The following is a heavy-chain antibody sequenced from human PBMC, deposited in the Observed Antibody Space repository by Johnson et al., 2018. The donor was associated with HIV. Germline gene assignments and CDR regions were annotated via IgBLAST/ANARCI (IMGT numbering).Heavy chain of an antibody. CDR2: IRYDGSNK. J-gene: IGHJ3*02. D-gene: IGHD3-9*01. CDR1: GFTFSSYG. V-gene: IGHV3-30*02. Sequence: QVQLVESGGGVVQPGGSLRLSCAASGFTFSSYGMHWVRQAPGKGLEWVAFIRYDGSNKYYADSVKGRFIISRDNSKNTLYLQMNSLRVEDTAVYYCAREEGSDILTRGDAFDIWGQGTMVAVSS. CDR3: AREEGSDILTRGDAFDI.